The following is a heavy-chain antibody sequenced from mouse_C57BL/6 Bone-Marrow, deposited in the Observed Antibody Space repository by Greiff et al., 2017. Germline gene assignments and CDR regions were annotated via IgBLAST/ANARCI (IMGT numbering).Heavy chain of an antibody. J-gene: IGHJ2*01. CDR3: TRAIYYGSSYCYFDY. Sequence: EVMLVESGEGLVKPGGSLKLSCAASGFTFSSYAMSWVRQTPEKRLEWVAYISSGGDYIYYADTVKGRFTISRDNARNTLYLQMSSLKSEDTAMYYCTRAIYYGSSYCYFDYWGQGTTLTVSS. CDR2: ISSGGDYI. CDR1: GFTFSSYA. D-gene: IGHD1-1*01. V-gene: IGHV5-9-1*02.